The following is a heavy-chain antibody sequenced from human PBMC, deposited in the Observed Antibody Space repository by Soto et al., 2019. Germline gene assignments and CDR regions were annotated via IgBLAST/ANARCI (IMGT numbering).Heavy chain of an antibody. V-gene: IGHV3-30*18. D-gene: IGHD3-22*01. CDR1: GFTFSSYG. CDR3: AKRDSSGYTYYFDY. J-gene: IGHJ4*02. Sequence: PGGSLRLSCAASGFTFSSYGMHWVRQAPGKGLEWVAVISYDGSNKYYADSVKGRFTISRDNSKNTLYLQMNSLRAEDTAVYYCAKRDSSGYTYYFDYWGQGTLVTVSS. CDR2: ISYDGSNK.